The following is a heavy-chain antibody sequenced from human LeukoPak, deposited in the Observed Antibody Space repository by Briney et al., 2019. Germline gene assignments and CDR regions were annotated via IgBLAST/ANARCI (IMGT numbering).Heavy chain of an antibody. Sequence: ASVKVSCKASGYTFTSYAMHWVRQAPGQRLEWMGWVNAGNGTTKYSQKFQGRVTITRDTSASTAYMELSSLRSEDTAVYYCARVRSSGWYDWFDPWGQGTLVTVSS. CDR2: VNAGNGTT. CDR1: GYTFTSYA. CDR3: ARVRSSGWYDWFDP. D-gene: IGHD6-19*01. V-gene: IGHV1-3*01. J-gene: IGHJ5*02.